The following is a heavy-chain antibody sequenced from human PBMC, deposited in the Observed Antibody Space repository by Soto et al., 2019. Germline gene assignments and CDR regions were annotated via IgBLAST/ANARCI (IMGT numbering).Heavy chain of an antibody. Sequence: GESLKISCKGSGYSFTTDWIGWVRQMPGKGLEWMGIIYPGDSDTRYSPSFQGQVTISADKSISTAYLQWSSLKASDTAMYYCARQGVYCSGGSCYTYYGMDVWGQGTTVTVSS. J-gene: IGHJ6*02. CDR2: IYPGDSDT. CDR3: ARQGVYCSGGSCYTYYGMDV. V-gene: IGHV5-51*01. D-gene: IGHD2-15*01. CDR1: GYSFTTDW.